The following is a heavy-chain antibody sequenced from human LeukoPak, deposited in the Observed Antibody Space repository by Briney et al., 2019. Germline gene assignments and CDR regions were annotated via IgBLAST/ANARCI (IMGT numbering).Heavy chain of an antibody. J-gene: IGHJ4*02. CDR2: VWNDGFNK. CDR3: AKSKIAVAGPLDY. V-gene: IGHV3-33*06. D-gene: IGHD6-19*01. Sequence: GRSLRLSCEASGFTFRTYGMHWVRQAPGKGLEWVAVVWNDGFNKYYAESVKGRFTISRDNSKNTLYLQMNSLRAEDTAVYYCAKSKIAVAGPLDYWGQGTLVTVSS. CDR1: GFTFRTYG.